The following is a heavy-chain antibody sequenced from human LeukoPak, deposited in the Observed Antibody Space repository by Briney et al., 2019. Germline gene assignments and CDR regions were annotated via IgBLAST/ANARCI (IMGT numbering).Heavy chain of an antibody. CDR3: ARVRRDTAMVNYMDV. Sequence: PGGSLRLSYAASGFTFSSYEMNWVRQAPGKGLEWVSYISSSGSTIYYEDSVKGRFTISRDNAKNSLYLQMNSLRADDTALYYCARVRRDTAMVNYMDVWGKGTTVTISS. D-gene: IGHD5-18*01. CDR1: GFTFSSYE. CDR2: ISSSGSTI. J-gene: IGHJ6*03. V-gene: IGHV3-48*03.